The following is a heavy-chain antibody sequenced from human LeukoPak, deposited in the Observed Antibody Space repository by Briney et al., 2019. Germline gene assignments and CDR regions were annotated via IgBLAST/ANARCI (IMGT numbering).Heavy chain of an antibody. CDR1: GYTFTGYY. CDR2: INPNSGGT. Sequence: ASVKVSCKASGYTFTGYYMHWVRQAPGQGLEWMGWINPNSGGTNYAQKFQGRVTMTRDTSISTAYMELSRLRSDDTAVYYCARAPPCTVKCHPDYWGQGTLVTVSS. D-gene: IGHD2-8*02. V-gene: IGHV1-2*02. CDR3: ARAPPCTVKCHPDY. J-gene: IGHJ4*02.